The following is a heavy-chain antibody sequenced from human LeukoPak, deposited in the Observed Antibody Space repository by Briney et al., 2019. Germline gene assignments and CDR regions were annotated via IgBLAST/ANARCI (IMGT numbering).Heavy chain of an antibody. J-gene: IGHJ4*02. CDR2: IYYSGST. CDR1: YGSISSYY. V-gene: IGHV4-59*01. D-gene: IGHD6-13*01. CDR3: ASQSDPYSSSWYYFDY. Sequence: SETLSLTCIVSYGSISSYYWSWIRQPPGKGLEWIGQIYYSGSTNYNPSLKSRVTISVDTSKSQFSLKLSSVTAADTAVYYCASQSDPYSSSWYYFDYWGQGTLVTVSS.